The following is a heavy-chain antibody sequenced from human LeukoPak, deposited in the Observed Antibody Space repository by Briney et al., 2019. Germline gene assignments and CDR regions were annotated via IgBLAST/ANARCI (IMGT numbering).Heavy chain of an antibody. CDR1: GYTFTSFG. D-gene: IGHD2-15*01. V-gene: IGHV1-18*04. CDR2: IGAYNGDT. Sequence: ASVKVSCKPSGYTFTSFGISWVRQAPGQGLEWMGWIGAYNGDTNYAQKFQGRVTMTTDTSTSTAYMDLRSLRSDDTAVYYCTRDHCSGDNCPSFDYWGQGTLVIVSS. J-gene: IGHJ4*02. CDR3: TRDHCSGDNCPSFDY.